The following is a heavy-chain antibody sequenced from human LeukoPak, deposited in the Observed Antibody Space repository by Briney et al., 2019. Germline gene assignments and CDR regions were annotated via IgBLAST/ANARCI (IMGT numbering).Heavy chain of an antibody. CDR3: TTDYAPGY. Sequence: PGGSLRLSCAASGFTFDDYGMSWVRQAPGKGLEWVGRIKSKTDGGTTDYEAPVKGRFTISRDDSKNTLYLQMNSLKTEDTAVYYCTTDYAPGYWGQGTLVTVSS. J-gene: IGHJ4*02. D-gene: IGHD4-17*01. CDR2: IKSKTDGGTT. CDR1: GFTFDDYG. V-gene: IGHV3-15*01.